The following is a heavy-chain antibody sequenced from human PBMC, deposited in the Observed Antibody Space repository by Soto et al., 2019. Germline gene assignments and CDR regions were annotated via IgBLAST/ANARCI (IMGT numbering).Heavy chain of an antibody. J-gene: IGHJ4*02. D-gene: IGHD4-4*01. V-gene: IGHV3-21*01. CDR1: GFTFSSYS. Sequence: GGSLRLSCAASGFTFSSYSMNWVCQAPGKGLEWVSSISSSSSYIYYADSVKGRFTISRDNAKNSLYLQMNSLRAEDTAVYYCARDLYTETPLFDYWGQGTLVTVSS. CDR2: ISSSSSYI. CDR3: ARDLYTETPLFDY.